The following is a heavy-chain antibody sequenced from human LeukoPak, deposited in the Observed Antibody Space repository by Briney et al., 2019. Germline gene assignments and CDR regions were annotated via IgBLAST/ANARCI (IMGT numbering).Heavy chain of an antibody. Sequence: SETLSLTCTVSGNFLSGGFYWVWLRQTPGKGLQWIGSLYSTGTTYYNPSLAGRVTVSTDSSKNQLSLKLRSVTAADTAVYYCAGQWAVANTRRFAIWGQGSRVTVSS. CDR2: LYSTGTT. D-gene: IGHD6-19*01. V-gene: IGHV4-38-2*02. J-gene: IGHJ3*02. CDR3: AGQWAVANTRRFAI. CDR1: GNFLSGGFY.